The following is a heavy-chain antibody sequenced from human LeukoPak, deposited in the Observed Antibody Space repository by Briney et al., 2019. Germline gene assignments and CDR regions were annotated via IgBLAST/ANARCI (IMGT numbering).Heavy chain of an antibody. Sequence: GGSLRLSCVASGLAFSSYSMHWVRQAPGKGLEWVGVISYDGSDEYYTDSVKGRFTISRDNSKNTVYLQMNSLRADNTAVYYCARDFTPEWFDIHWGQGTLVTVS. CDR3: ARDFTPEWFDIH. J-gene: IGHJ4*02. D-gene: IGHD3-3*01. V-gene: IGHV3-30*04. CDR2: ISYDGSDE. CDR1: GLAFSSYS.